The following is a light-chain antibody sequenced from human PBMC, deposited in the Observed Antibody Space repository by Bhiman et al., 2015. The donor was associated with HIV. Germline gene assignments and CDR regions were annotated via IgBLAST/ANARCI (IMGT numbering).Light chain of an antibody. CDR1: SSDVGGYNY. J-gene: IGLJ1*01. V-gene: IGLV2-14*03. CDR3: SSYTSSSTSDYV. Sequence: QPASVSGSPGQSITISCTGTSSDVGGYNYVSWYQQHPGKAPKLMIYDVSNRPSGISNRFSGSKSGNTASLTISGLLAEDEADYYCSSYTSSSTSDYVFGTRTKVTVL. CDR2: DVS.